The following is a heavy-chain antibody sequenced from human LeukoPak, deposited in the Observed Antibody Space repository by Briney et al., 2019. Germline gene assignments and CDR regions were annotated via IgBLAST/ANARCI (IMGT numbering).Heavy chain of an antibody. CDR3: ARATYGDYGSYYYYMDV. CDR1: GGSFSGYY. V-gene: IGHV4-34*01. CDR2: INHSGST. D-gene: IGHD4-17*01. J-gene: IGHJ6*03. Sequence: PSETLSLTCAVYGGSFSGYYWSWIRQPPGKGLEWIGEINHSGSTNYNPSLKSRVTISVDKSKNQFSLKLSSVTAADTAVYYCARATYGDYGSYYYYMDVWGKGTTVTVSS.